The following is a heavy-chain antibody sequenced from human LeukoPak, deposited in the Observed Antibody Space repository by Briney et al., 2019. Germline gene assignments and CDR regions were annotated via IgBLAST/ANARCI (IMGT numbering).Heavy chain of an antibody. CDR1: GGSISSGDYY. Sequence: PSETLSLTCTVSGGSISSGDYYWSWIRQPPGKGLEWIGYIYYSGSTYYNPSLKSRVTISVDTSKNQFSLKLSSVTAADTAVYYCAREGHDYYGSGSYYVVDYWGQGALVTVSS. CDR3: AREGHDYYGSGSYYVVDY. CDR2: IYYSGST. J-gene: IGHJ4*02. D-gene: IGHD3-10*01. V-gene: IGHV4-30-4*01.